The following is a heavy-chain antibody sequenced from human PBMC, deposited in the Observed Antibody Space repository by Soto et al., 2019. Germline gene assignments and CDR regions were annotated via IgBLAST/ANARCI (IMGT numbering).Heavy chain of an antibody. V-gene: IGHV3-33*01. CDR2: IWSDGSNK. CDR3: AGGRGAAAFDI. J-gene: IGHJ3*02. Sequence: QVQLVESGGGVVQPGRSLRLSCVASGFAFSSYGMHWVRQAPGKGLEWVAVIWSDGSNKLYADSVKGRFTISRDNFRTTLYVQMNSLRGEDTGIYYSAGGRGAAAFDIWGQGKMVTVSS. D-gene: IGHD3-10*01. CDR1: GFAFSSYG.